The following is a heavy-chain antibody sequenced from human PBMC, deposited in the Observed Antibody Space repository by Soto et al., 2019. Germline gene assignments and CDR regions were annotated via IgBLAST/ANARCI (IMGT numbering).Heavy chain of an antibody. V-gene: IGHV3-48*02. CDR1: GFTFSSYA. CDR2: IKIAATDM. D-gene: IGHD6-25*01. J-gene: IGHJ4*01. Sequence: GGSLRLSCAASGFTFSSYAMSWVRQAPGKGLEWISYIKIAATDMHYGDSVKGRFTISRDDAKNSLYLQMSSLRDDDTAVYYCARDRGGTFYDYWGHGTLVTVSS. CDR3: ARDRGGTFYDY.